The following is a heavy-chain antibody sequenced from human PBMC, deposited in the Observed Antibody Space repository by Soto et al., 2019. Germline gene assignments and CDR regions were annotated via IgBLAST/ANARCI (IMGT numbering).Heavy chain of an antibody. V-gene: IGHV2-5*02. Sequence: QITLKESGPTLVKPTQTLTLTCTFSGFSLSTSRVGVGWIGQPPGKALEWLALIYWDDDKRYSPSLKSRLTITKDTSKNQVDLTMTNMDPVDTATYYSAHSSPGWLQGAFDIWGQGTMVTVSS. J-gene: IGHJ3*02. CDR3: AHSSPGWLQGAFDI. CDR2: IYWDDDK. D-gene: IGHD5-12*01. CDR1: GFSLSTSRVG.